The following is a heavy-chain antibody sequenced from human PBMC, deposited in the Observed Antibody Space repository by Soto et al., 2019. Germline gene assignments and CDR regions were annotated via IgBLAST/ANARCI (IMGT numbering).Heavy chain of an antibody. V-gene: IGHV1-18*01. Sequence: QVPLVQSGAEVKKPGASVKVSCKASGYTFTSYGISWVRQAPGQGLEWMGWISAYNGNTNYAQKLQGRVTMTTDTSTSTAYMELRSLRSDDTAVYYCARDHYDSSGYYYYYGMDVWGQGTTVTVSS. J-gene: IGHJ6*02. CDR1: GYTFTSYG. CDR2: ISAYNGNT. CDR3: ARDHYDSSGYYYYYGMDV. D-gene: IGHD3-22*01.